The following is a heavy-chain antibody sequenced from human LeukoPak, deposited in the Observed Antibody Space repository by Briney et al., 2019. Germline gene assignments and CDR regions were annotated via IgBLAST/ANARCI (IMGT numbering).Heavy chain of an antibody. D-gene: IGHD2/OR15-2a*01. J-gene: IGHJ6*03. V-gene: IGHV1-69*05. CDR2: IIPNFGTA. CDR3: SRAVGPVPSTAASTHYYYYMDV. CDR1: GGTFTNYA. Sequence: GASVKVSCKASGGTFTNYAISWVRQATGQGLEWMGGIIPNFGTADYAQKFQGRVTMTTDESTSTAYMGLSSLRSGDTAVDDCSRAVGPVPSTAASTHYYYYMDVWGKGTTVTVSS.